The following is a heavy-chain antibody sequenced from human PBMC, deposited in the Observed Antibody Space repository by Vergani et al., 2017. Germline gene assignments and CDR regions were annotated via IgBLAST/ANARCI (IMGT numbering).Heavy chain of an antibody. CDR3: ASNSLIVVVPAAIDYYYYMDV. J-gene: IGHJ6*03. D-gene: IGHD2-2*01. CDR2: INPNSGGT. Sequence: QVQLVQSGAEVKKPGASVKVSCKASGYTFTGYYMHWVRQAPGQGLEWMGWINPNSGGTNYAQKFQGRVTMTRDTSISTAYMELSRLGSDDTAVYYCASNSLIVVVPAAIDYYYYMDVWGKGTTVTVSS. CDR1: GYTFTGYY. V-gene: IGHV1-2*02.